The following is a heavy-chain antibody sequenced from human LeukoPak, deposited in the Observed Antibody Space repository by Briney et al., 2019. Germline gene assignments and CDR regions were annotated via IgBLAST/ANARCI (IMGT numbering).Heavy chain of an antibody. CDR2: IRSKAYGGTT. J-gene: IGHJ6*03. CDR1: GFTFGDYA. Sequence: GGSLRLSCTASGFTFGDYAMSWVRQAPGKGLEWVGFIRSKAYGGTTEYAASVKGRFTISRDDSKSIAYLQMNSLKTEDTAVYYCTRDLEYCSNTSCYYYYYMDVWGKGTTVTVSS. CDR3: TRDLEYCSNTSCYYYYYMDV. V-gene: IGHV3-49*04. D-gene: IGHD2-2*01.